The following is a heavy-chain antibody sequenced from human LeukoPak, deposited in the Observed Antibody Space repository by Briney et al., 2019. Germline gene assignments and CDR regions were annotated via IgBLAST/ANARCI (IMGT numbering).Heavy chain of an antibody. CDR3: ARENWRDGYVGSK. CDR2: IHHSGST. CDR1: GGSIVSSTFY. D-gene: IGHD5-24*01. J-gene: IGHJ4*02. V-gene: IGHV4-39*07. Sequence: SETLSLTCSVSGGSIVSSTFYWGWVRQPPGKGLEWIGIIHHSGSTYYNSSLKSRVTISVDTSKNTLSLKLNSVTAADMAVYYCARENWRDGYVGSKWGQGTLVTVSS.